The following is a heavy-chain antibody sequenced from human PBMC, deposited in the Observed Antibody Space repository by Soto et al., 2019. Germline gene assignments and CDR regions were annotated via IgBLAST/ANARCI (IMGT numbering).Heavy chain of an antibody. J-gene: IGHJ5*02. V-gene: IGHV1-2*02. CDR2: INPNSGGT. CDR1: GYTFTGYY. D-gene: IGHD2-15*01. Sequence: QVQLVQSGAEVKKPGASVKVSCKASGYTFTGYYMHWVRQAPGQGLEWMGWINPNSGGTNYAQNWQGRVARTGATSISPADMELSRLRSDDTDVYYCARGYCSGGSCYDWCDPWGQGTLGTVSS. CDR3: ARGYCSGGSCYDWCDP.